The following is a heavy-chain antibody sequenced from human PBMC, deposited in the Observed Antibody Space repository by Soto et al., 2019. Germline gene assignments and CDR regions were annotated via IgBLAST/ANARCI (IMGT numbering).Heavy chain of an antibody. D-gene: IGHD6-19*01. Sequence: SDTLSLTCAVYGGSFSGYYWSWIRQPPGKGLEWIGEINHSGSTNYNPSLKSRVTISLDTSKKQFSLKLSSVTAADTAVYYCARGYYSSGPYYWGQGTLVTVSS. CDR1: GGSFSGYY. V-gene: IGHV4-34*01. CDR2: INHSGST. J-gene: IGHJ4*02. CDR3: ARGYYSSGPYY.